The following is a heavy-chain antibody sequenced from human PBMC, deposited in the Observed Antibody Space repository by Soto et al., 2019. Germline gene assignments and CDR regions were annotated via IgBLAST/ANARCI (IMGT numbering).Heavy chain of an antibody. Sequence: PGGSLRLSCAVSGFTFSAYAMTWVRQGPGKGLEWVSAISSVGGSTYYADSVKGRFFISRDNPENTLYLQLNSLRAEDTAIYYCTKDREFTYYDLWSGYYAFDSWGQGTLVTVSS. CDR3: TKDREFTYYDLWSGYYAFDS. V-gene: IGHV3-23*01. J-gene: IGHJ4*02. CDR2: ISSVGGST. CDR1: GFTFSAYA. D-gene: IGHD3-3*01.